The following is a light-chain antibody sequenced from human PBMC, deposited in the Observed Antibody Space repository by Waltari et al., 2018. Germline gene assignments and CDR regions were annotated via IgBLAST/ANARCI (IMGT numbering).Light chain of an antibody. J-gene: IGKJ4*01. CDR1: QRVSVY. Sequence: EIVLTQSPATLSLSPGERATLSCRASQRVSVYLPWYQQKPGQAPRRLIFDASSRATGIPARFSGSGSGTDFTLTISSLEPEDFAVYYCQQRSNGLTFGGGTRVEIK. V-gene: IGKV3-11*01. CDR2: DAS. CDR3: QQRSNGLT.